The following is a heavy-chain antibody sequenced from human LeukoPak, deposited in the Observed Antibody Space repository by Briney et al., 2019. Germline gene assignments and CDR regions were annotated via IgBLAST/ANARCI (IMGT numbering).Heavy chain of an antibody. V-gene: IGHV4-39*07. Sequence: PSETLSLTCTVSGGSISSSSYYWGWIRQPPGKGLEWIGSIYYSGSTYYNPSLKSRVTISVDTSKNQFSLKLSSVTAADTAVYYCASGVYGSGSYYYDYWGQGTLVTVSS. CDR2: IYYSGST. CDR1: GGSISSSSYY. J-gene: IGHJ4*02. D-gene: IGHD3-10*01. CDR3: ASGVYGSGSYYYDY.